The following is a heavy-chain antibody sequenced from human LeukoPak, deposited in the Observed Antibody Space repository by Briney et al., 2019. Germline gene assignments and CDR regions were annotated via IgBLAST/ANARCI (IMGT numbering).Heavy chain of an antibody. CDR3: ARDPRSIVLGYYYYMDV. J-gene: IGHJ6*03. Sequence: SGTLSLTCTVSGGSISSYYWSWIRQPAGKGLEWIGRIYTSGGTNYDPSLKSRVTISVDKSKNQFSLKLSSVTAADTAVYYCARDPRSIVLGYYYYMDVWGKGTTVTVSS. CDR2: IYTSGGT. D-gene: IGHD2/OR15-2a*01. V-gene: IGHV4-4*07. CDR1: GGSISSYY.